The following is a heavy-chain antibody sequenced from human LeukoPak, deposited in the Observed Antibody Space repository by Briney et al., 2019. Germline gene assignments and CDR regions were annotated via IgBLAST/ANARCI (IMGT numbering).Heavy chain of an antibody. CDR3: AKALLDYDILTGPDY. J-gene: IGHJ4*02. Sequence: GGSLRLSCAVSGFTFSSYAMSWVRRAPGKGLEWVSAISGSGGSTYYADSVKGRFTISRDNSKNTLYLQMNSLRAEDTAVYYCAKALLDYDILTGPDYWGQGTLVTVSS. D-gene: IGHD3-9*01. CDR1: GFTFSSYA. CDR2: ISGSGGST. V-gene: IGHV3-23*01.